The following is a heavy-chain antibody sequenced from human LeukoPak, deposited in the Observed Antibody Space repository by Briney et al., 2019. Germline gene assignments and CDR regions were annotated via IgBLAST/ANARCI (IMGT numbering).Heavy chain of an antibody. V-gene: IGHV3-23*01. D-gene: IGHD3-10*01. Sequence: LPGGSLRLSCAASGFTFSSYAMSWVRQAPGKGLEWVSAISGSGGSTYYADSVKGRFTISRDNSKNTLYLHMNCLTVEDTAVYYCGRGMRDYYGLDYWGQGILVTVSS. CDR2: ISGSGGST. J-gene: IGHJ4*02. CDR3: GRGMRDYYGLDY. CDR1: GFTFSSYA.